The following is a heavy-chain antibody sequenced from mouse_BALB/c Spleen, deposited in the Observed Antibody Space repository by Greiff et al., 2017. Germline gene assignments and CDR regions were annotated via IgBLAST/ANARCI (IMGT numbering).Heavy chain of an antibody. Sequence: VQLQQSGAELARPGASVKLSCKASGYTFTDYYINWVKQRTGQGLEWIGEIYPGSGNTYYNEKFKGKATLTADKSSSTAYMQLSSLTSEDSAVYFCARDLITTVVADYWGQSTTLTVSS. CDR3: ARDLITTVVADY. J-gene: IGHJ2*01. D-gene: IGHD1-1*01. CDR1: GYTFTDYY. V-gene: IGHV1-77*01. CDR2: IYPGSGNT.